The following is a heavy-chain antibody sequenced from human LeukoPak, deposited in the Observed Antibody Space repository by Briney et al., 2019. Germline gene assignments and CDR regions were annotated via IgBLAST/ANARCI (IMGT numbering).Heavy chain of an antibody. CDR1: GFTFSGSA. CDR2: IRSKANNYAT. Sequence: GGSLRLSCVVSGFTFSGSAVHWVRQASGKGLEWVGRIRSKANNYATAYAASVKGRFTISRDDSKNTAYLQMNSLRAEDTAVYYCANTILTGALWGQGTLVTVSS. J-gene: IGHJ4*02. CDR3: ANTILTGAL. V-gene: IGHV3-73*01. D-gene: IGHD2-2*02.